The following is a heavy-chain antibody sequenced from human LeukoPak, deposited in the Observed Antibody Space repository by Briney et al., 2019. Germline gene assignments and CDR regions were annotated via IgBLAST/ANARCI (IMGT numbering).Heavy chain of an antibody. J-gene: IGHJ6*02. CDR1: VFTVSSNY. Sequence: PGGCLRLSCAASVFTVSSNYMSWVRQAPWKGLEWVSVIYSGGSTYYADSVKGRFTISRDNSKNTLYLQMNSLRAEDTAVYYCARGVYDYDFWSGYLYYYGMDVWGQGTTVTVSS. CDR2: IYSGGST. D-gene: IGHD3-3*01. CDR3: ARGVYDYDFWSGYLYYYGMDV. V-gene: IGHV3-53*01.